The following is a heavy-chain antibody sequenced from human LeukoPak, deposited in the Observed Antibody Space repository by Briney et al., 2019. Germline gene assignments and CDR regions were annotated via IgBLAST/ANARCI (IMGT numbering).Heavy chain of an antibody. CDR3: ARDRAAGGWFDP. CDR1: LGALSSGGYY. D-gene: IGHD3-10*01. Sequence: PSETLPLTCPVSLGALSSGGYYWSWIRHHPGKGLEWLGYIYYSGSTDYNPSLKSRVNISVETSKNQFSLKLSSVTAADTAVYYCARDRAAGGWFDPWGQGTLVTVSS. V-gene: IGHV4-61*08. CDR2: IYYSGST. J-gene: IGHJ5*02.